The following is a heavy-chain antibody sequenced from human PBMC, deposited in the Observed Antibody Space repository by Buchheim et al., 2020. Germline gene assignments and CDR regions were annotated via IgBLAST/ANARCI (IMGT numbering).Heavy chain of an antibody. V-gene: IGHV1-46*01. J-gene: IGHJ5*02. CDR1: GYTSTSYT. CDR3: ARVAYIGIGMNWFDP. CDR2: INPSGGST. D-gene: IGHD5-12*01. Sequence: QVQLVQSGAEVKKPGASVKVSCKASGYTSTSYTMHWVRQAPGQGLEWMGIINPSGGSTSYAQKFQGRVTMTRDTSTSTACMELRGLRSEDTAVYYCARVAYIGIGMNWFDPWGQGTL.